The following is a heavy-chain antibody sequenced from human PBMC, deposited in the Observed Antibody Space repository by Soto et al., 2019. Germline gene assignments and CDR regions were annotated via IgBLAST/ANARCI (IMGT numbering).Heavy chain of an antibody. CDR3: ARRFGMGGIWSGYNMDV. D-gene: IGHD3-3*01. CDR2: IYYSGST. J-gene: IGHJ6*03. Sequence: SETLSLTCTVSGGSISSSSYYWGWIRQPPGKGLEWIGSIYYSGSTYYNPSLKSRVTISVDTSKNQFSLKLSSVTAADTAVYYCARRFGMGGIWSGYNMDVWGKGTTVTVSS. CDR1: GGSISSSSYY. V-gene: IGHV4-39*01.